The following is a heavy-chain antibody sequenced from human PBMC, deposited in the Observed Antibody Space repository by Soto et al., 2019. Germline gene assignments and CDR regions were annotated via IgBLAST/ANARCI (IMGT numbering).Heavy chain of an antibody. V-gene: IGHV3-23*01. CDR2: ISAGGSST. CDR3: AHPRGYGVFEAYDI. J-gene: IGHJ3*02. Sequence: AGGSLRLSCAASGFTFSTYAMSWVRQAPGKGLEWASAISAGGSSTYYADSVKGRFTISRDNSINTLYLQMNSLRTEDTAVYYCAHPRGYGVFEAYDIWGQGAMVTVSS. CDR1: GFTFSTYA. D-gene: IGHD4-17*01.